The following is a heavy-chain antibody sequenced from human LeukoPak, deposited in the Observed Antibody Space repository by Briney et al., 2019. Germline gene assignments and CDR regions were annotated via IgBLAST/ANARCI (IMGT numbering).Heavy chain of an antibody. CDR2: IRKKGDRYTT. CDR3: VRDNWGTDY. D-gene: IGHD7-27*01. Sequence: PGGSLILSCAASGFIFSDYFMDWVRQAPGKGLEWVGRIRKKGDRYTTEYVASVKGRFVISRDDSKNSLFLQMNSLRAEDTAMYYCVRDNWGTDYWGQGTLVTVSS. CDR1: GFIFSDYF. J-gene: IGHJ4*02. V-gene: IGHV3-72*01.